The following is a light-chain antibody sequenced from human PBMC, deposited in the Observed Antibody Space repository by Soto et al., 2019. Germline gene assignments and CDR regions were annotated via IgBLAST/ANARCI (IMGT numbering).Light chain of an antibody. J-gene: IGKJ1*01. CDR2: DAS. CDR1: QSISTW. CDR3: LEYNTYPWT. Sequence: DIQMTQSPSTLSASVGDTVIITCRASQSISTWLAWFQQKVGKAPKLLIYDASRLESGGPSRFSGSGSGTDFTLTSSSLQPDDFATYSCLEYNTYPWTFGQGTKVEIK. V-gene: IGKV1-5*01.